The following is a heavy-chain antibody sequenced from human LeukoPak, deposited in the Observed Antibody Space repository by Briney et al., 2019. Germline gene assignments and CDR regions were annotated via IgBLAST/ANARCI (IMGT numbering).Heavy chain of an antibody. CDR1: GFTFSSYS. J-gene: IGHJ4*02. D-gene: IGHD5-18*01. CDR3: AREAGGYSYATHLDY. Sequence: GGSLRLSCAASGFTFSSYSMNWVRQAPGKGLEWVSSISSTSSHIFYADSLKGRFTISRDNAKNSLFLQMNSLRAEDTAVYYCAREAGGYSYATHLDYWGQGTLVTVSS. V-gene: IGHV3-21*01. CDR2: ISSTSSHI.